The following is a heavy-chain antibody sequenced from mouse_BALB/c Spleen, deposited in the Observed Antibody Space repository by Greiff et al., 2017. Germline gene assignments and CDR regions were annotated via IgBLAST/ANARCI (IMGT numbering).Heavy chain of an antibody. V-gene: IGHV1S135*01. CDR1: GYAFTSYN. D-gene: IGHD2-3*01. Sequence: EVQLQQSGPELVKPGASVKVSCKASGYAFTSYNMYWVKQSHGKSLEWIGYIDPYNGGTSYNQKFQGKATMTADTSSNTAYLQLSSLTSEDTAVYYCKGLDGYYSSDYWGQGTTLTVSS. CDR2: IDPYNGGT. J-gene: IGHJ2*01. CDR3: KGLDGYYSSDY.